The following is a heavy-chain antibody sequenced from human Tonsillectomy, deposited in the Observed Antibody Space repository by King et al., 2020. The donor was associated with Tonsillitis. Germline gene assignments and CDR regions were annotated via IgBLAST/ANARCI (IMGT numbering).Heavy chain of an antibody. CDR2: IIPILGIA. V-gene: IGHV1-69*09. Sequence: QLVQSGAEVKKHGSSVKVSCKASGGTFSRNFISWVRQAPGQGLEWMGRIIPILGIANYAQKFQGRVTITADKSTSTAYMELSSLRSDDTAVYYCARDPTGADVMSGGGSFWGQGTLITVSS. J-gene: IGHJ4*02. CDR1: GGTFSRNF. CDR3: ARDPTGADVMSGGGSF. D-gene: IGHD3-16*01.